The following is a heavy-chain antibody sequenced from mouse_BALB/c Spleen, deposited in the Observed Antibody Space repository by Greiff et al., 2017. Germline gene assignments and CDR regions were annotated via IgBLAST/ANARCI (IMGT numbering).Heavy chain of an antibody. Sequence: EVQLVESGPGLVKPSQSLSLTCSVTGYSITSGYYWNWIRQFPGNKLEWMGYISYDGSNNYNPSLKNRISITRDTSKNQFFLKLNSVTTEDTATYYCARDQGGYYFDYWGQGTTLTVSS. V-gene: IGHV3-6*02. CDR1: GYSITSGYY. CDR2: ISYDGSN. D-gene: IGHD1-1*02. CDR3: ARDQGGYYFDY. J-gene: IGHJ2*01.